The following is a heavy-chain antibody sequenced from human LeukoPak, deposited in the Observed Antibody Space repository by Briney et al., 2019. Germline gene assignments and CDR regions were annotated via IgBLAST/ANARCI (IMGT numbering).Heavy chain of an antibody. Sequence: SETLSLTCTVSGGSISSGGYYWSWIRQHPGKGLEWIGYIYYSGSTYYNPSLKSRVTISVDTSKNQFSLKLSSVTAADTAVYYCASSSYDSCGYFDYWGQGTLVTVFS. D-gene: IGHD3-22*01. CDR2: IYYSGST. CDR1: GGSISSGGYY. J-gene: IGHJ4*02. CDR3: ASSSYDSCGYFDY. V-gene: IGHV4-31*03.